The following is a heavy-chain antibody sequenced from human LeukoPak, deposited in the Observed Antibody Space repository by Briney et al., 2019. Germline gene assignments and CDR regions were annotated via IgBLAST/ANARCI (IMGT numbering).Heavy chain of an antibody. D-gene: IGHD6-19*01. J-gene: IGHJ4*02. CDR3: ARTSGWAYYFDY. Sequence: PSGTLALNCTGSGGSVSRGSFYWGWLRRPPGECLVWIGYIYYSGSTNYNPSLKSRVTISVDTSKNQFSLKLSSVTAADTAVYYCARTSGWAYYFDYWGQGTLVTVSS. CDR1: GGSVSRGSFY. V-gene: IGHV4-61*01. CDR2: IYYSGST.